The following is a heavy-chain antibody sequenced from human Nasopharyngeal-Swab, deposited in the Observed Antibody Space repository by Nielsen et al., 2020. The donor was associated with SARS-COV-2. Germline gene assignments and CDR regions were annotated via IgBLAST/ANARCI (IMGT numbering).Heavy chain of an antibody. D-gene: IGHD2-2*01. Sequence: VRQMPGKGLEWMGRINPNSGGTNYAQKFQGRVTMTRDTSISTAYMELSRLRSDDTAVYYCARGRVPTEDYWGRGTLVTVSS. CDR2: INPNSGGT. CDR3: ARGRVPTEDY. J-gene: IGHJ4*02. V-gene: IGHV1-2*06.